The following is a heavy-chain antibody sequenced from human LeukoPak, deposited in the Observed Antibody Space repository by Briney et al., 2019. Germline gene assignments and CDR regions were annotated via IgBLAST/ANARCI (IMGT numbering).Heavy chain of an antibody. CDR1: GGTFSSYA. CDR3: AGDYSNYGHGDY. D-gene: IGHD4-11*01. CDR2: IIPIFGTA. J-gene: IGHJ4*02. Sequence: SVKVSCKASGGTFSSYAISWVRQAPGQGLEWMGGIIPIFGTANYAQKFQGRVTITTGESTSTAYMELSSLRSEDTAVYYCAGDYSNYGHGDYWGQGTLVTVSS. V-gene: IGHV1-69*05.